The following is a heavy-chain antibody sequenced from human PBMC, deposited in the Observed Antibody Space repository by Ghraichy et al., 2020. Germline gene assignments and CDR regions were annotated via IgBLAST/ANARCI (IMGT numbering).Heavy chain of an antibody. CDR1: GFTFSSYW. CDR2: IKQDGSEK. CDR3: ARAFTEFVASPWGY. Sequence: GGSLRLSCAASGFTFSSYWMSWVRQAPGKGLEWVANIKQDGSEKYYVDSVKGRFTISRDNAKNSLYLQMNSLRAEDTAVYYCARAFTEFVASPWGYWGQGTLVTVSS. D-gene: IGHD3-10*02. J-gene: IGHJ4*02. V-gene: IGHV3-7*01.